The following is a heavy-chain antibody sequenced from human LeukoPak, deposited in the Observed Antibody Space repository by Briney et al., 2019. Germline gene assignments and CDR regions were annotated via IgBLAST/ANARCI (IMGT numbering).Heavy chain of an antibody. CDR2: IRSKAYGGTT. V-gene: IGHV3-49*04. Sequence: PGRSLRLSCTASGFTFGDYATSWVRQAPGKGLEWVGFIRSKAYGGTTEYAASVKGRFTISRDDSKSIAYLQMNSLKTEDTAVYYCTRDLRGSSGWYVGNWGQGTLVTVSS. D-gene: IGHD6-19*01. J-gene: IGHJ4*02. CDR3: TRDLRGSSGWYVGN. CDR1: GFTFGDYA.